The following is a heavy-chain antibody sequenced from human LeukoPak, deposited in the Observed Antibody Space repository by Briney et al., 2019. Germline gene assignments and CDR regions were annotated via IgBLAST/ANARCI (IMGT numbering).Heavy chain of an antibody. D-gene: IGHD5-12*01. CDR2: ISYSGST. J-gene: IGHJ5*02. CDR3: ARHSGYALYNWFAP. CDR1: GGSISSTNYY. V-gene: IGHV4-39*01. Sequence: SETLSLTCTVSGGSISSTNYYWAWIRQPPGKGLEWIGSISYSGSTYYNPSLKSRVTISVDTSKTPFSLRLSSVTAADTAVYYCARHSGYALYNWFAPWGQGTLVTVSS.